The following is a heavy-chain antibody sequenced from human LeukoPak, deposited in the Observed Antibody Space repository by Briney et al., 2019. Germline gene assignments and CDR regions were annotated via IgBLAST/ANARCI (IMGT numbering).Heavy chain of an antibody. Sequence: GGSLRLSCAASGFTFSSYSMHWVRQAPGKGLEWVAFIRYDGSNKYYADSVKGRFTISRDNSKNTLYLQMNSLRAEDTAVYYCAKDLTIFGVVRDPNDAFDIWGQGTMVTVSS. J-gene: IGHJ3*02. CDR2: IRYDGSNK. CDR1: GFTFSSYS. CDR3: AKDLTIFGVVRDPNDAFDI. D-gene: IGHD3-3*01. V-gene: IGHV3-30*02.